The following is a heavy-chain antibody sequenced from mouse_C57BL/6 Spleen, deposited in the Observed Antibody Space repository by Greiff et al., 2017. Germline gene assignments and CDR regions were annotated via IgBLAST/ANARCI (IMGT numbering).Heavy chain of an antibody. CDR1: GYTFTGYW. V-gene: IGHV1-9*01. CDR3: ARDRPDAMDY. CDR2: ILPGSGST. Sequence: QVQLQQSGPELMQPWASVKLSCKATGYTFTGYWIQWVKQRPGHGLEWIGEILPGSGSTNYNDKFKGKATFTADTSSNTAYMQHSSRTTEDAAIYYGARDRPDAMDYWGQGTTVTVSS. J-gene: IGHJ4*01.